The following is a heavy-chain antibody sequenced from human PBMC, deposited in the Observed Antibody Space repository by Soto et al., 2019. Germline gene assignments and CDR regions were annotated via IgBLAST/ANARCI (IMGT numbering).Heavy chain of an antibody. J-gene: IGHJ4*02. D-gene: IGHD6-13*01. CDR1: GFTFSSYG. CDR3: AKDWGYSNTAGSSDY. V-gene: IGHV3-30*18. Sequence: GGSLRLSCAASGFTFSSYGMHWVRQAPGKGLEWVAVISYDGSNKYYADSVKGRFTISRDNSKNTLYLQMNSLRAEDTAVYYCAKDWGYSNTAGSSDYWGQGTLVTVSS. CDR2: ISYDGSNK.